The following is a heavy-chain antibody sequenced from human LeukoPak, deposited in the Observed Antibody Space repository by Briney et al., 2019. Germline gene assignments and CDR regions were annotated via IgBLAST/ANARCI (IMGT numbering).Heavy chain of an antibody. V-gene: IGHV3-33*01. J-gene: IGHJ4*02. CDR2: IWYDGSNK. Sequence: GGSLRLSCAASGFTFSSYGMHWVRQAPGKGLEWVAVIWYDGSNKYYADSVKGRFTISRDISKNTLYLQMNSLRAEDTAVYYCARGTYYYDSSGYYSDYWGQGTLVTVSS. D-gene: IGHD3-22*01. CDR3: ARGTYYYDSSGYYSDY. CDR1: GFTFSSYG.